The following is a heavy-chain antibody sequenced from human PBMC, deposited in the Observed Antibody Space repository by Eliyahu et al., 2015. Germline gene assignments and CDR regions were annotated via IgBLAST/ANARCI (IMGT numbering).Heavy chain of an antibody. CDR1: GFTFSDYW. CDR2: IGRDGDSTK. CDR3: ARGGAATAYPHGF. J-gene: IGHJ4*02. Sequence: EVQLVESGGGLVQPGXSLRLXCVASGFTFSDYWMHWVRQXPGKGLXXXSRIGRDGDSTKDYADSVKGRFTISRDSAKNTVYLQMNSLRAEDTAVYFCARGGAATAYPHGFWGQGTLVTVSS. V-gene: IGHV3-74*01. D-gene: IGHD1-26*01.